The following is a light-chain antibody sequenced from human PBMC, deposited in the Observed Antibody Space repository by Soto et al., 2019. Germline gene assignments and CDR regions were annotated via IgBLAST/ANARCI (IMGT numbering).Light chain of an antibody. CDR3: QQYGSSLSIT. J-gene: IGKJ5*01. CDR2: GAS. CDR1: QSVSSSY. Sequence: EIVLTQSPGTLSLSPGERATLSCRARQSVSSSYLAWYQQKPGQAPRLLIYGASSRATGIPDRFSGSGSGTDFTLTISRLEPEDFAVYYCQQYGSSLSITFGQGTRLEIK. V-gene: IGKV3-20*01.